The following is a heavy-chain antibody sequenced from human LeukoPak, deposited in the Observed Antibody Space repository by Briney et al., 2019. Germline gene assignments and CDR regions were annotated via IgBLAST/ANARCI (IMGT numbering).Heavy chain of an antibody. Sequence: GGSLRLSCAASGFTFSSYGMHWVRQAPGKGLEWVAVIWYDGSKKDHADSVKGRFTISRDNSKSTLYLQMNSLRAEDTAVYYCARDPSPVYYASGSSKYYYYGMDVWGPGTTVTVSS. D-gene: IGHD3-10*01. CDR1: GFTFSSYG. CDR3: ARDPSPVYYASGSSKYYYYGMDV. V-gene: IGHV3-33*01. CDR2: IWYDGSKK. J-gene: IGHJ6*02.